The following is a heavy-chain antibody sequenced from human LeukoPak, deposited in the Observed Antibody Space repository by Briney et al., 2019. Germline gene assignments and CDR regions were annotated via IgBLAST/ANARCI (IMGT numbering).Heavy chain of an antibody. CDR1: GGSISNYY. V-gene: IGHV4-59*01. Sequence: SETLSLTCSVSGGSISNYYWSWIRQPPGKGLEWIAYIHNTGTTNYIPSLKSRVTISLDTSRNQFSLKLSSVTAADSAVYYCARMEGSGISHIGGQGTVVTVSS. CDR2: IHNTGTT. CDR3: ARMEGSGISHI. J-gene: IGHJ3*01. D-gene: IGHD3-10*01.